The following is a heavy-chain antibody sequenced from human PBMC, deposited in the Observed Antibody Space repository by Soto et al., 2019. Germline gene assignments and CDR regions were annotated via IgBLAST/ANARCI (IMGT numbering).Heavy chain of an antibody. J-gene: IGHJ4*02. D-gene: IGHD2-8*01. CDR3: ARDNGYYDF. Sequence: ASVKVSCKTSGYTFPSYSINWVRQAPGQGLEWMAWISTNSGNTHYAERLQGRVTVTLDKTARTAFMEMWGLTSDDTAVYFCARDNGYYDFWGQGTLVTVSS. CDR2: ISTNSGNT. V-gene: IGHV1-18*01. CDR1: GYTFPSYS.